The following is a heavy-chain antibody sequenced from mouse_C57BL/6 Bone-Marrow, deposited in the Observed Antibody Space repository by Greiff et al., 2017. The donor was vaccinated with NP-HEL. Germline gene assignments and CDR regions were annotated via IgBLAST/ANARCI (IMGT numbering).Heavy chain of an antibody. Sequence: VQLQQSGAELVRPGASVKLSCTASGFNIKDDYMHWVKQRPEQGLEWIGWIDPENGDTEYASKFQGKATITADTSSNTAYLQLSSLTSEDTAVYYCTTDGHYYGSSYVNWYFDVWGTGTTVTVSS. J-gene: IGHJ1*03. V-gene: IGHV14-4*01. CDR1: GFNIKDDY. CDR3: TTDGHYYGSSYVNWYFDV. CDR2: IDPENGDT. D-gene: IGHD1-1*01.